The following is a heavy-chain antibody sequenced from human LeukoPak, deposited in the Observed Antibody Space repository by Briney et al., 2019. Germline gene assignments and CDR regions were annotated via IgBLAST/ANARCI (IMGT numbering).Heavy chain of an antibody. Sequence: GGNLRFSCAASGFTFSSFGMHWVRQAPGMGLVGVAVISYDGSNKSYADSVKGRFTISRDNSKNTLYLQMNSLRAEDTAVYYCAKVPGYSSGWYYFDYWGQGTLVTVSS. V-gene: IGHV3-30*18. D-gene: IGHD6-19*01. J-gene: IGHJ4*02. CDR2: ISYDGSNK. CDR3: AKVPGYSSGWYYFDY. CDR1: GFTFSSFG.